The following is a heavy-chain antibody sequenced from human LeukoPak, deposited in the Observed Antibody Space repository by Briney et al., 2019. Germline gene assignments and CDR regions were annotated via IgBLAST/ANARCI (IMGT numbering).Heavy chain of an antibody. CDR3: AKALYSNYYMDA. CDR2: IYYDGSNK. V-gene: IGHV3-33*06. J-gene: IGHJ6*03. D-gene: IGHD4-11*01. Sequence: GGSLRLSCAASGFTLRVFGMNWVRQAPGKGLEWVATIYYDGSNKYYADSVKGRFTISRDNSKNTVSLQMNSLRAEDTALYYCAKALYSNYYMDAWGKGTTVTVSS. CDR1: GFTLRVFG.